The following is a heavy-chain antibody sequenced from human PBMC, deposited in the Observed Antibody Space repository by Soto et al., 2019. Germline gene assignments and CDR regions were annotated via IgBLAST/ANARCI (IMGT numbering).Heavy chain of an antibody. CDR2: IYSGGST. D-gene: IGHD6-6*01. V-gene: IGHV3-66*01. CDR1: GFTFSSYD. CDR3: ASAARLYYGMDV. Sequence: EVQLVESGGGLGQPGGSLRLSCAASGFTFSSYDMHWVRQATGKGLEWVSAIYSGGSTYYADSVKGRFTISRDNSKNTPYLQMNSLRAEDTAVYYCASAARLYYGMDVWGQGTTVTVAS. J-gene: IGHJ6*02.